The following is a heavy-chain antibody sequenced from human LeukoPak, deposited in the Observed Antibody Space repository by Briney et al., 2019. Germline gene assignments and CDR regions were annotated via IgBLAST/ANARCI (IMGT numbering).Heavy chain of an antibody. CDR1: GGTFSSYA. V-gene: IGHV1-2*02. J-gene: IGHJ4*02. CDR3: AKAPPVGPTTSPDS. Sequence: ASVKVSCKASGGTFSSYAISWVRQAPGQGLEWMGWIYPNNGATNYAQKFQGRVTMTSDPSLSAAYLELTRLTSDDTAVYYCAKAPPVGPTTSPDSWGQGTLVIVSS. CDR2: IYPNNGAT. D-gene: IGHD2-2*01.